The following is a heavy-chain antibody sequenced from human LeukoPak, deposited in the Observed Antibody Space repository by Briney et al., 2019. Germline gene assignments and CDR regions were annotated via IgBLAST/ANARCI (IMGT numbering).Heavy chain of an antibody. V-gene: IGHV1-8*01. CDR2: MNPNIGNT. D-gene: IGHD5-18*01. Sequence: ASVNVSCKASGYSFTRYDIKWVRQAPREGSEWIGWMNPNIGNTSYAQTLQSRRTMTRDTSICTAYMELSSLRSEDTAVYYCARGHRVAMVTRGPNYYYMDGWGKGTTVSVSS. J-gene: IGHJ6*03. CDR3: ARGHRVAMVTRGPNYYYMDG. CDR1: GYSFTRYD.